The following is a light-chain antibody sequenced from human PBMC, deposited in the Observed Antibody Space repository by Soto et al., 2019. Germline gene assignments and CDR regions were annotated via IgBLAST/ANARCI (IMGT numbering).Light chain of an antibody. V-gene: IGKV3-15*01. J-gene: IGKJ1*01. Sequence: EIVMTQSPATLSVSPGERATLSCRASQSVSRYLAWYQQKPGQAPRLLIYGASARATGIPARFSGSGFGTEFTLTISSLQSEDFAFYYCQQYNNWLRTFGQGTKVDIK. CDR3: QQYNNWLRT. CDR1: QSVSRY. CDR2: GAS.